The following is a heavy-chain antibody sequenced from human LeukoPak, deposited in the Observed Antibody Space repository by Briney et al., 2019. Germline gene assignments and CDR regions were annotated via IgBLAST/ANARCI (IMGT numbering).Heavy chain of an antibody. CDR1: RFTVSSNY. CDR2: ISGDGGSR. D-gene: IGHD3-22*01. J-gene: IGHJ5*02. CDR3: AKDPPSYYYDSSGYFDD. V-gene: IGHV3-23*01. Sequence: PGGSLRLSCAASRFTVSSNYMTWVRQAPGKGLEWVSGISGDGGSRYYADSVKGRFTISRDNSKNTLYLQMNSLRAEDTAVYYCAKDPPSYYYDSSGYFDDWGQGTLVTVSS.